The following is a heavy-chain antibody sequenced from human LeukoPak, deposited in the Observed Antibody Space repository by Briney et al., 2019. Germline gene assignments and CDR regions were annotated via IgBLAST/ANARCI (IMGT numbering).Heavy chain of an antibody. V-gene: IGHV4-39*01. CDR3: ARGGYTYGSFDY. CDR1: GGSISSSSYY. D-gene: IGHD5-18*01. J-gene: IGHJ4*02. CDR2: IHYSGST. Sequence: SETLSLTCTVSGGSISSSSYYWGWIRQPPGKGLEWIGSIHYSGSTYSNPSLKSRVTISVDTSKSQFSLKLSSVTAADTAVYYCARGGYTYGSFDYWGQGTLVTVSS.